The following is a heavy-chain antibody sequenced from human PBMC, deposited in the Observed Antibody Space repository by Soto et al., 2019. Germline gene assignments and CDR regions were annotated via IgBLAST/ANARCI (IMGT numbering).Heavy chain of an antibody. CDR1: GFTFSNAW. J-gene: IGHJ4*02. Sequence: EVQLVESGGGLVKPGGSLRLSCAASGFTFSNAWMSWVRQAPGKGLEWVGRIKSKTDGGTTDYAAPVKGRFTISRDDSKNTLYLQMNSLKTEDTAVYYCTTSDLSGSYGKNPYWGQGTLVTVSS. CDR3: TTSDLSGSYGKNPY. V-gene: IGHV3-15*01. CDR2: IKSKTDGGTT. D-gene: IGHD1-26*01.